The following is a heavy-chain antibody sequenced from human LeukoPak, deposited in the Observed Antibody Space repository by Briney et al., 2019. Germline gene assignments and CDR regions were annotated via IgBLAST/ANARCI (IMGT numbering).Heavy chain of an antibody. V-gene: IGHV4-31*03. CDR1: GGSIKSDGYY. Sequence: PSETLSLTCTVSGGSIKSDGYYWSWIRQYPGKGLEWIGYVYYSGNTYYNPSLKSRVTISVDTSKNQFSLKLSSVTAADTAVYYCARGGKWLAPGPDYWGQGTLVIVSS. CDR2: VYYSGNT. J-gene: IGHJ4*02. D-gene: IGHD6-19*01. CDR3: ARGGKWLAPGPDY.